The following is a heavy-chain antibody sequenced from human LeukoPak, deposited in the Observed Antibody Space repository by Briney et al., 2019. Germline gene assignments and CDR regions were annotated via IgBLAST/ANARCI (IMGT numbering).Heavy chain of an antibody. CDR1: GSSISGSSYY. CDR2: IYYSGST. CDR3: AKHFYYALDV. J-gene: IGHJ6*02. V-gene: IGHV4-39*07. Sequence: SETLSLTCTVSGSSISGSSYYWGWIRQPPGKGLEWIGSIYYSGSTYYNPSLKSRVTISVDKSKNQFSLNLNSVTAADTAVYYCAKHFYYALDVWGQGTTVTVSS.